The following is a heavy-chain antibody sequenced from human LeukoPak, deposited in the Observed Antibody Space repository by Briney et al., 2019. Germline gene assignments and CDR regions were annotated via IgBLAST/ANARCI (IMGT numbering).Heavy chain of an antibody. CDR2: IYYSGST. D-gene: IGHD3-22*01. CDR1: GGSISRFY. CDR3: ARQSNYYDSSGYYYFDY. Sequence: SETLSLTCTVSGGSISRFYWSWIRQPPGKGLEWIGYIYYSGSTNYNPSLKSRVTISVDTSRNQFSLKLSSVTAADTAVYYCARQSNYYDSSGYYYFDYWGQGTLVTVSS. V-gene: IGHV4-59*08. J-gene: IGHJ4*02.